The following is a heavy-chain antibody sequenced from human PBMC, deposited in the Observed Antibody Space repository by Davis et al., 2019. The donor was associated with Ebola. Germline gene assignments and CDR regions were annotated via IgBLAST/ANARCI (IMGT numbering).Heavy chain of an antibody. CDR1: GFTFTNAW. J-gene: IGHJ4*02. D-gene: IGHD4-11*01. V-gene: IGHV3-15*07. CDR3: TTLGMTNVHVDF. Sequence: GESLKISCAVSGFTFTNAWMNWVRLAPGKGLEWVGRIKTKTDGEALDYAAPVKGRFTISRDDSKNTLYLQMNSLKTEDTALYYCTTLGMTNVHVDFWGQGILVTVSS. CDR2: IKTKTDGEAL.